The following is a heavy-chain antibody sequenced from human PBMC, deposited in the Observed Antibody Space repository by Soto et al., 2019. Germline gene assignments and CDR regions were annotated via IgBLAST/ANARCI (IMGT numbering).Heavy chain of an antibody. D-gene: IGHD3-10*01. CDR1: GYTFTSYG. J-gene: IGHJ4*02. Sequence: QVQLVQSGAEVKKPGASVKVSCKASGYTFTSYGIIWVRQAPGQGLEWMGWISAYNGNTNYAQKLQGRVTMTTDTSTSTAYMELRSLRSDDTAVYYCARDSRYYYGSGSYPSHDYWGQGTLVTVSS. CDR3: ARDSRYYYGSGSYPSHDY. CDR2: ISAYNGNT. V-gene: IGHV1-18*01.